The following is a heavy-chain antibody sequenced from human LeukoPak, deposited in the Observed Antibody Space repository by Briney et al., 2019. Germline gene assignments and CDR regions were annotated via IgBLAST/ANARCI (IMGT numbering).Heavy chain of an antibody. CDR2: IRYDGSNK. Sequence: GGSLRLSCAASGFTFSSYGMHWVRQAPGKGLEWVAFIRYDGSNKYYADSVKGRFTISRDNSKNTLYLQMNSLRAEDTAVYYCAKGAKYCSSTSCYADYWGQGTLVTVSS. J-gene: IGHJ4*02. D-gene: IGHD2-2*01. CDR3: AKGAKYCSSTSCYADY. CDR1: GFTFSSYG. V-gene: IGHV3-30*02.